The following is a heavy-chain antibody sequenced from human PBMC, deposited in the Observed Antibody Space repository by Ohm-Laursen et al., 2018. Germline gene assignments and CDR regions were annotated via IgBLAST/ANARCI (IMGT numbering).Heavy chain of an antibody. Sequence: ESLRISCKGSGYSFTNYWIGWVRQLPGKGLQWMGIIYPGDSNTRYSPSFQGQVTISADKSISTAYLQWSSLKASDTAMYYCARYSRDILTGWAYYFDYWGQGTLVTVSS. CDR1: GYSFTNYW. V-gene: IGHV5-51*01. D-gene: IGHD3-9*01. CDR2: IYPGDSNT. CDR3: ARYSRDILTGWAYYFDY. J-gene: IGHJ4*02.